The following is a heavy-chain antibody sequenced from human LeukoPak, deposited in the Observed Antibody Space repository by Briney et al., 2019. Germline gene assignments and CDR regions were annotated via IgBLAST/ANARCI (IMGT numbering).Heavy chain of an antibody. D-gene: IGHD3-10*01. CDR1: GGSISPYF. Sequence: SETLSLTCSVSGGSISPYFWSWIRQPPGKGLEWIGYISYSGSTNYNPSLKSQVTISVDTSKNQISLQLSSVTAADTAVYYCARDDYRGVTNFDPWGQGTLVTVSS. CDR3: ARDDYRGVTNFDP. CDR2: ISYSGST. J-gene: IGHJ5*02. V-gene: IGHV4-59*01.